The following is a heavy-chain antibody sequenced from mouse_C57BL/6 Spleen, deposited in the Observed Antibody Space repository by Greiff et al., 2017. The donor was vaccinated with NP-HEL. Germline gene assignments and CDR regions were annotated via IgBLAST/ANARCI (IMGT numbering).Heavy chain of an antibody. CDR1: GFTFSSYA. CDR3: ARGRRSYFDY. CDR2: ISDGGSYT. J-gene: IGHJ2*01. Sequence: EVKLVESGGGLVKPGGSLKLSCAASGFTFSSYAMSWVRQTPEKRLEWVATISDGGSYTYYPDNVKGRFTISRDNAKNNLYLQMSHLKSEDTAMYYCARGRRSYFDYWGQGTTLTVSS. V-gene: IGHV5-4*03.